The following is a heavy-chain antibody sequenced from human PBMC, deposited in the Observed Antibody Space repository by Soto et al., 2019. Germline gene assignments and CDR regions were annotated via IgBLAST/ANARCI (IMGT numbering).Heavy chain of an antibody. V-gene: IGHV4-34*01. D-gene: IGHD3-16*02. CDR2: INYSGST. J-gene: IGHJ3*01. Sequence: ETRSLTCGDSDVSLSGYYWSWIRQPPGKGLELIGEINYSGSTKFNPSLKSRVTLSIDTPKDQFSLRLSSVTAADTAVYYCARDSGGLRLGESSLYGEKDSFDVWDQGTLVTVSS. CDR1: DVSLSGYY. CDR3: ARDSGGLRLGESSLYGEKDSFDV.